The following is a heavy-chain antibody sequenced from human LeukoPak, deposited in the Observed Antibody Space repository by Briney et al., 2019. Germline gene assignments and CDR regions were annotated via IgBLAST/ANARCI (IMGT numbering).Heavy chain of an antibody. CDR3: ARGRWFGELFYFDY. CDR2: INHSGST. Sequence: SETLSLTCAVYGGSFSGYYWSWIRQPPGKGLEWIGEINHSGSTNYNPSLKSRVTISVDTSKNQFSLKLSSVTAADTAVYYCARGRWFGELFYFDYWGQGTLVTVSS. CDR1: GGSFSGYY. V-gene: IGHV4-34*01. J-gene: IGHJ4*02. D-gene: IGHD3-10*01.